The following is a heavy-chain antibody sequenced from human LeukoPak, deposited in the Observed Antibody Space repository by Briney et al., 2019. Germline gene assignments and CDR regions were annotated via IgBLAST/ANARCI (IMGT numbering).Heavy chain of an antibody. CDR1: GFTFSSYG. CDR2: IWYDGSNK. Sequence: GRSLRLSCAASGFTFSSYGMHWVRQAPGKGLEWVAVIWYDGSNKYYADSVKGRFTISRDNSKNTLYLQMNSLRAEDTAVYYCARDQRGDDFWSGYWGRYFDYWGQGTLVTVSS. J-gene: IGHJ4*02. D-gene: IGHD3-3*01. V-gene: IGHV3-33*01. CDR3: ARDQRGDDFWSGYWGRYFDY.